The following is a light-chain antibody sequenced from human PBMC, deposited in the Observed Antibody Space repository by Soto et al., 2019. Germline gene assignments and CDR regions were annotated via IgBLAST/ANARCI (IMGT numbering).Light chain of an antibody. Sequence: EIVLTQSPGTLSLSPGERATLSCRASQSSSTYLAWYQQRPGQAPRLLMYGASSRATGIPERFSGSGSGTDFTITIRRLEPEDFSVYYCQQFDSSVTFGQGTKVEIK. J-gene: IGKJ1*01. V-gene: IGKV3-20*01. CDR1: QSSSTY. CDR3: QQFDSSVT. CDR2: GAS.